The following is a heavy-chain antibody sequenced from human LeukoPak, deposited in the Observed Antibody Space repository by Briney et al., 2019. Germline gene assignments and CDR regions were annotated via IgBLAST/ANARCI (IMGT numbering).Heavy chain of an antibody. CDR1: GGSFSGYY. CDR2: INHSGST. Sequence: SETLSLTCAVYGGSFSGYYWSWIRQPPGKGLKRIGEINHSGSTNYNPSLKSRVTISVDTSKNQFSLKLSSVTAADTAVYYCARVGPLPLDYWGQGTLVTVSS. V-gene: IGHV4-34*01. J-gene: IGHJ4*02. CDR3: ARVGPLPLDY.